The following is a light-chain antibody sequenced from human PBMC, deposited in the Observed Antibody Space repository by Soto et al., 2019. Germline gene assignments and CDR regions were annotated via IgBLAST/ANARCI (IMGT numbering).Light chain of an antibody. CDR3: QSYDSILSGSV. CDR2: GNS. CDR1: SSNIGAGYD. Sequence: QSVLTQAPSVSGAPGQRVTISCTGSSSNIGAGYDVHWYQQLPGTAPKLLIYGNSNRPSGVPDRFSGSKSGTSASLAITGLQAEDEADYYCQSYDSILSGSVFGTGTKLTVL. J-gene: IGLJ1*01. V-gene: IGLV1-40*01.